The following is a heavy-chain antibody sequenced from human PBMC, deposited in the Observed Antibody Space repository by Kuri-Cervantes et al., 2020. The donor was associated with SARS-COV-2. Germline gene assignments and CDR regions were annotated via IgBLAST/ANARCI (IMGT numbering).Heavy chain of an antibody. Sequence: SETLSLTCTVSGGSISSYYWTWIRRPAGKGLEWIGRIYNSGNTRYNPSLKSRVTISVDTSKNQFSLKLSSVTAADTAVYYCARGPEFTYYFDYWGQGTLVTVSS. CDR3: ARGPEFTYYFDY. CDR2: IYNSGNT. CDR1: GGSISSYY. V-gene: IGHV4-4*07. J-gene: IGHJ4*02.